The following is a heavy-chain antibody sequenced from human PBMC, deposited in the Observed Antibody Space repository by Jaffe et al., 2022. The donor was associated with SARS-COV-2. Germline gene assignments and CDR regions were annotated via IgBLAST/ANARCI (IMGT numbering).Heavy chain of an antibody. CDR3: ARDRVVMYYYYYMDV. V-gene: IGHV1-3*01. Sequence: QVQLVQSGAEVKKPGASVKVSCKASGYTFTSYAMHWVRQAPGQRLEWMGWINAGNGNTKYSQKFQGRVTITRDTSASTAYMELSSLRSEDTAVYYCARDRVVMYYYYYMDVWGKGTTVTVSS. CDR2: INAGNGNT. CDR1: GYTFTSYA. D-gene: IGHD2-8*01. J-gene: IGHJ6*03.